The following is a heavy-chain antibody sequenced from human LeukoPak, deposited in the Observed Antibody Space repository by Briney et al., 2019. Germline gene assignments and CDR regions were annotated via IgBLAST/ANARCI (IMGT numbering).Heavy chain of an antibody. CDR2: IEQDGSEK. CDR1: GFAFSTYR. V-gene: IGHV3-7*05. D-gene: IGHD1-26*01. J-gene: IGHJ4*02. Sequence: GGSLRLSCAASGFAFSTYRMTWVRQAPGKGLEWVANIEQDGSEKYYVDSVKGRFTISRDNAKNSLYLQMNSLRAEDTAVYYCARVSGSQDYFDYWGQGTLVTVSS. CDR3: ARVSGSQDYFDY.